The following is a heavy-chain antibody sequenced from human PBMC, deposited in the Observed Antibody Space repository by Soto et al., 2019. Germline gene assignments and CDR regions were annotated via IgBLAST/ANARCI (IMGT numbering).Heavy chain of an antibody. CDR1: GFTFSSYG. Sequence: GGSLRLSCAASGFTFSSYGMHWVRRAPGKGLEWVAVIWYDGSNKYYADSVKGRFTISRDNSKNTLYLQMNSLRAEDTAVYYCASDDSSGYYYRSFDYWGQGTLVTVSS. CDR3: ASDDSSGYYYRSFDY. D-gene: IGHD3-22*01. V-gene: IGHV3-33*01. CDR2: IWYDGSNK. J-gene: IGHJ4*02.